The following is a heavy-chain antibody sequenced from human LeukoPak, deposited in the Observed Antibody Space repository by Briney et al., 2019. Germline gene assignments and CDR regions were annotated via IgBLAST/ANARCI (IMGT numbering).Heavy chain of an antibody. D-gene: IGHD5-24*01. CDR1: GFTFSSYW. CDR3: ARGVVEVATITIGY. J-gene: IGHJ4*02. V-gene: IGHV3-74*01. Sequence: GESLRLSCAASGFTFSSYWMQWVRQAPGKGLVWVSHIKSDGSHTTYADSVKGRFTISRDNAKNTLYLQMNSLRAEDTAVYYCARGVVEVATITIGYWGQGALVTVSS. CDR2: IKSDGSHT.